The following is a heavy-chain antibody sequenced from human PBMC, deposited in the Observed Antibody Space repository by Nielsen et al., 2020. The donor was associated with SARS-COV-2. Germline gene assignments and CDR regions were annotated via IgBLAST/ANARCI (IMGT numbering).Heavy chain of an antibody. V-gene: IGHV3-15*01. CDR3: TTGGITMVRGVMQY. J-gene: IGHJ1*01. Sequence: GESLKISCAASGFTFSNPWMNWVRQAPGKGLEWVGRIKSKVDGGTTDYAGPVKGRFTISRDDSKNTLYLQMNSLKTEDTAVYYYTTGGITMVRGVMQYWGQGTLVTVSP. D-gene: IGHD3-10*01. CDR2: IKSKVDGGTT. CDR1: GFTFSNPW.